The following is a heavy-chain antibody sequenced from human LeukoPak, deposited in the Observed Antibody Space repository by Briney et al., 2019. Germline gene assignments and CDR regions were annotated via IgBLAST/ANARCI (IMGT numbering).Heavy chain of an antibody. J-gene: IGHJ5*02. CDR2: IYYSGTT. V-gene: IGHV4-59*12. CDR1: GGSISNYY. D-gene: IGHD3-10*01. Sequence: SETLPLTCTVSGGSISNYYWSWIRQPPGKGLEWIGYIYYSGTTNYNPSLKSRVTISVDTSKNQFSLKLSSVTAADTAVYYCARSRGGRFGPWGQGTLVTVSS. CDR3: ARSRGGRFGP.